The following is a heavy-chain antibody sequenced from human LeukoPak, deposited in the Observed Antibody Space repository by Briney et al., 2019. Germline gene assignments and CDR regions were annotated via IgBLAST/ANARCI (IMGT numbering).Heavy chain of an antibody. CDR2: ISSSSSYI. J-gene: IGHJ4*02. D-gene: IGHD3-10*01. Sequence: GGSLRLSCAASGFTFSSYSMNWVRQAPGKGLEWVSSISSSSSYIYYADSVKGRFTISRDNAKNSLYLQMNSLRAEDTAVYYCARVEGELLYSHFDYWGQGTLVTVSS. CDR3: ARVEGELLYSHFDY. V-gene: IGHV3-21*01. CDR1: GFTFSSYS.